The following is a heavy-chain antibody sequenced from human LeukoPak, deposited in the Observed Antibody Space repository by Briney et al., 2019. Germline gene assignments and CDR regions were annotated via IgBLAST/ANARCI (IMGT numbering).Heavy chain of an antibody. CDR2: IWNDGGKK. J-gene: IGHJ4*02. CDR1: GFTFRTYG. CDR3: AKGISNPDY. Sequence: GGSLRLSCAASGFTFRTYGMYWVRQAPGKGLEWVAMIWNDGGKKNHADSVKGRFTISRDNSKNTLYLQMNSLRAEDTAVYYCAKGISNPDYWGQGTLVTVSS. V-gene: IGHV3-33*03. D-gene: IGHD4-11*01.